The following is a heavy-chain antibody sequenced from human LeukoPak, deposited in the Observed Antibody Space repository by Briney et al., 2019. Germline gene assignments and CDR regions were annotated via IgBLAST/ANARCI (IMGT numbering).Heavy chain of an antibody. D-gene: IGHD1-26*01. Sequence: KSSETLSLTCTVSGGSISSSSYYWGWIRQPPGKGLEWIGSIYYSGSTYYNPSLKSRVTISVDTSKNQFSLKLSSVTAADTAVYYCTSRLIVGATRGDYWGQGTLVTVSS. V-gene: IGHV4-39*01. CDR2: IYYSGST. J-gene: IGHJ4*02. CDR3: TSRLIVGATRGDY. CDR1: GGSISSSSYY.